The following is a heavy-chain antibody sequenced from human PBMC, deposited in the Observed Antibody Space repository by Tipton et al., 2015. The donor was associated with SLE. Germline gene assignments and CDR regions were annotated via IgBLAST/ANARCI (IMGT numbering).Heavy chain of an antibody. J-gene: IGHJ4*02. CDR1: GFTFSSYA. Sequence: SLRLSCAASGFTFSSYAMSWVRQAPGKGLEWVSAISGSGGSTYYADSVKGRFTISRDNSKNTLYLQMTSLTAEDTALYYCARSGSHPEYQLLPLDSWGQGTLVTVSS. V-gene: IGHV3-23*01. CDR2: ISGSGGST. CDR3: ARSGSHPEYQLLPLDS. D-gene: IGHD2-2*01.